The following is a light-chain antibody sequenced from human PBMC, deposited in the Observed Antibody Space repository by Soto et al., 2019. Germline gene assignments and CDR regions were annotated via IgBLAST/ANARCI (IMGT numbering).Light chain of an antibody. CDR3: SSYTSSSTFLWV. V-gene: IGLV2-18*02. CDR1: SSDGGGYNR. J-gene: IGLJ3*02. Sequence: QSVLTQPPSVSGSPGQSVTISCTGTSSDGGGYNRVSWYQQPPGTAPKLMIYEVSNRPSGVPDRFSGSKSGNTASLTISGLQAEDEADYSCSSYTSSSTFLWVFGGGTKVTVL. CDR2: EVS.